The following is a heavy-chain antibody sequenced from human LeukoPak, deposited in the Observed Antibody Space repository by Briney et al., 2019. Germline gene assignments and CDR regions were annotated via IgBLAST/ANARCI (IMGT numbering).Heavy chain of an antibody. V-gene: IGHV3-23*01. D-gene: IGHD3-9*01. J-gene: IGHJ4*02. CDR2: ISGSGGST. CDR3: AKPSTLDILTQYYFDY. CDR1: GFTFSSYA. Sequence: GGSLSLSSSASGFTFSSYAMSWVRQAPGKGLEWVSAISGSGGSTYYADSVKGRFTISRDNSKNTLYLQMNSLRAEDTAVDYCAKPSTLDILTQYYFDYWGQGTLVTVSS.